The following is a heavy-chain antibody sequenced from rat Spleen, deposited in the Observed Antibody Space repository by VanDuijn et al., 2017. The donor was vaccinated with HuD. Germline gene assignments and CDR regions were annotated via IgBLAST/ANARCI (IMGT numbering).Heavy chain of an antibody. J-gene: IGHJ3*01. CDR1: GYSISSNF. D-gene: IGHD1-2*01. V-gene: IGHV3-1*01. CDR2: ISYSGST. CDR3: ATNYYSSFGFAY. Sequence: EVQLQESGPGLVKPSQSLSLTCSVTGYSISSNFWGWMRKFPGDKMEWMGYISYSGSTSYHPFLKSRISITRDTSKNQFFLHLNSVTTEDTATYYCATNYYSSFGFAYWGQGTLVTVSS.